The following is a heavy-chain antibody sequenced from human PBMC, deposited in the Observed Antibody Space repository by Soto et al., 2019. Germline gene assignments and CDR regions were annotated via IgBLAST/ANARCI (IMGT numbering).Heavy chain of an antibody. CDR1: GFTFSNYG. CDR3: SRDDEDSGNGMDV. J-gene: IGHJ6*02. D-gene: IGHD3-10*01. Sequence: QVQLVESGGGVVQPGRSLTLSCAASGFTFSNYGMHWVRQAPGKGLEWVAVILNDGSNRYHADSVKDRFTISRDNSKNTLYFQMNSLKGEGPAVYYWSRDDEDSGNGMDVWGQGTTVTVS. CDR2: ILNDGSNR. V-gene: IGHV3-33*01.